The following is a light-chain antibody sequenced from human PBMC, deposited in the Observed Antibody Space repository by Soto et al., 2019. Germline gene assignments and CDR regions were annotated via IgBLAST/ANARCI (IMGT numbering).Light chain of an antibody. Sequence: SYELTQPPSVSVSPGQTASITCSGDDLGDKYTCWYQQKPGQSPVLVIYQDTKRPSGIPERFSGSNSGNTANLTIRVTQAMDEADYYCPAWDDNSVVVGGGTTLTV. CDR2: QDT. CDR3: PAWDDNSVV. J-gene: IGLJ2*01. V-gene: IGLV3-1*01. CDR1: DLGDKY.